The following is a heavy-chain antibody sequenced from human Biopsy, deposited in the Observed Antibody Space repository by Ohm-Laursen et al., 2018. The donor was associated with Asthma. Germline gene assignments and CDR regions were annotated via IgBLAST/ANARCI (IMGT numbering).Heavy chain of an antibody. CDR1: GYTFNSAG. Sequence: SVKVSCKTSGYTFNSAGITWVRQTPGQGLEWMGWISVYNGNTKVAQKLQDRVTMITNTSTSTAYMELRSLRSDDTAVYFCARAVDYSHYYGIDVWGQGTTVTVS. J-gene: IGHJ6*02. D-gene: IGHD3-10*01. V-gene: IGHV1-18*01. CDR2: ISVYNGNT. CDR3: ARAVDYSHYYGIDV.